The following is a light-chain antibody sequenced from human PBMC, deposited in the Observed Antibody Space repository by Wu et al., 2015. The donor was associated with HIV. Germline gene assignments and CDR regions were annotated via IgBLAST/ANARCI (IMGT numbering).Light chain of an antibody. CDR3: QQYYTYPYT. CDR1: QSINTF. V-gene: IGKV1-39*01. J-gene: IGKJ2*01. CDR2: AAS. Sequence: IQLTQSPSSLSASVGDRVTITCRASQSINTFLNWYQQKPGKAPKLLIYAASSLQSGVPLRFSGSGSGTDFTLTISSLQPEDFATYYCQQYYTYPYTFGQGSKLQI.